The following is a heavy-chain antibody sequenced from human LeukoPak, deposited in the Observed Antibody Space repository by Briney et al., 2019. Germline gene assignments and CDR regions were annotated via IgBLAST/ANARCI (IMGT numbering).Heavy chain of an antibody. CDR2: ISGGSSYI. V-gene: IGHV3-21*01. D-gene: IGHD5-18*01. Sequence: GGSLRLSCAVSGFTFSRYSMNWVRQAPGKGLEWVSSISGGSSYIYYADSVKGRFIISRDSAKNSLYLQMNSLRAEDTAVYYCARGKSGYSYGLFDYWGQGTLVTVSS. CDR3: ARGKSGYSYGLFDY. CDR1: GFTFSRYS. J-gene: IGHJ4*02.